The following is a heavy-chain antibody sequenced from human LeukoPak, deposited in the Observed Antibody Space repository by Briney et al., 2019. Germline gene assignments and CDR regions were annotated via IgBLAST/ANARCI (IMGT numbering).Heavy chain of an antibody. J-gene: IGHJ4*02. CDR3: ARGRDY. V-gene: IGHV4-34*01. CDR1: GGSFSGYY. Sequence: SETLSLTCAVYGGSFSGYYWSWIRQPPGKGLEWIGEINHSGSTNFNPSLKSRVTISVDTPKNQFSLKLSSVTTADTAVYYCARGRDYWGQGTLVTVSS. CDR2: INHSGST.